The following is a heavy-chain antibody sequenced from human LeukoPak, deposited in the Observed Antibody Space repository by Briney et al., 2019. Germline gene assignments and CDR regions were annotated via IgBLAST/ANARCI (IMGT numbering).Heavy chain of an antibody. V-gene: IGHV3-30-3*01. J-gene: IGHJ3*02. CDR1: GFTFSSYA. CDR3: ARTRRGGSQPSGAFDI. Sequence: TGGSLRLSCAASGFTFSSYAMLWVRQAPGKGLEWVAVISYDGSNKYYADSVKGRFTISRDNSKNTLYLQMNSLRAEDTAVYYCARTRRGGSQPSGAFDIWGQGTMVTVSS. CDR2: ISYDGSNK. D-gene: IGHD1-26*01.